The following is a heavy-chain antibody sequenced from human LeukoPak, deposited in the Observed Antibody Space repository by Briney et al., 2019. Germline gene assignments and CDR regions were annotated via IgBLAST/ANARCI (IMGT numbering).Heavy chain of an antibody. CDR3: ARDVGGYYDILTGYSGNWLDP. CDR2: IKQDGSEK. CDR1: GFTFSSYW. Sequence: PGGSLRLSCAASGFTFSSYWMSWVRQAPGKGLEWVANIKQDGSEKYYVDSVKGRFTISRDNTKNSLYLQMNSLRAEDTAVYYCARDVGGYYDILTGYSGNWLDPWGQGTLVTVSS. V-gene: IGHV3-7*01. D-gene: IGHD3-9*01. J-gene: IGHJ5*02.